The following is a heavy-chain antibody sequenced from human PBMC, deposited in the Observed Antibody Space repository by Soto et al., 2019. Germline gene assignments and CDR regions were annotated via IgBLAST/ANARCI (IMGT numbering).Heavy chain of an antibody. CDR1: GFTFSSYG. Sequence: QVQLVESGGGVVQPGRSLRLSCAASGFTFSSYGMHWVRQAPGKGLEWVAVIWYDGSNKYYADSVKGRFTISRDNSKNTLYLQMNSLRAEDTAVYYCARGDGYCSSTSCYPPCGIDYWGQGTLVTVSS. V-gene: IGHV3-33*01. CDR2: IWYDGSNK. CDR3: ARGDGYCSSTSCYPPCGIDY. D-gene: IGHD2-2*03. J-gene: IGHJ4*02.